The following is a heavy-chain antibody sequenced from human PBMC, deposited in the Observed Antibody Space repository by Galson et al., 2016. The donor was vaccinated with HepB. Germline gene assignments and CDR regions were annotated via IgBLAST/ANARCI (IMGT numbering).Heavy chain of an antibody. CDR1: GFTFSSYW. J-gene: IGHJ4*02. Sequence: SLRLSCAVSGFTFSSYWMSWVHQGPGKGLEWVAIIKQDGSEKYYVDSVKGRFTISRDNAKKSLYLQMNSLRAEDTAVYYCARVGIGSSWYFDYWGQGTLVTVSS. V-gene: IGHV3-7*01. CDR2: IKQDGSEK. CDR3: ARVGIGSSWYFDY. D-gene: IGHD6-13*01.